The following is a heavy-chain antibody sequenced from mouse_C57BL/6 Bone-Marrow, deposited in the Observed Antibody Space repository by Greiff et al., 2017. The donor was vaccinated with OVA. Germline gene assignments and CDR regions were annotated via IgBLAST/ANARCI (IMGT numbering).Heavy chain of an antibody. J-gene: IGHJ3*01. CDR2: IYPRSGNT. CDR1: GYTFKREG. CDR3: ARPGWFAY. V-gene: IGHV1-81*01. Sequence: VQLQQSGAELARPGASVKLSCKASGYTFKREGTSCVPQRTLHVLEWILYIYPRSGNTYYNEKFKGKATLTADKSSSTAYMELRSLTSEDSAVYFCARPGWFAYWGQGTLVTVSA.